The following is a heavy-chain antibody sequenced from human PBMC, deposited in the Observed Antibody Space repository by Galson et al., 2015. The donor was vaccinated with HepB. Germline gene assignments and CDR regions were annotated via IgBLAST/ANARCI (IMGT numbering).Heavy chain of an antibody. CDR2: IGYDGKNK. Sequence: SLRLSCAASGFIFSNYAMHWVRQAPGMGLEWVTLIGYDGKNKYYADSVKGRFTISRDNSMNTLYLQMNSLRTEDTAVYYCARDRNVDYWGQGTLVTVSS. CDR1: GFIFSNYA. D-gene: IGHD1-1*01. CDR3: ARDRNVDY. V-gene: IGHV3-30*04. J-gene: IGHJ4*02.